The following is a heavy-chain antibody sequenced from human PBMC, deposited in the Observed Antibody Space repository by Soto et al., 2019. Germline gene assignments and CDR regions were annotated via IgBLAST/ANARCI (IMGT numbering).Heavy chain of an antibody. CDR2: IIPILGIA. J-gene: IGHJ6*02. Sequence: QVQLVQSGAEVKKPGSSVKVSCKASGGTFSSYTISWVRQAPGQGLEWMGRIIPILGIANYAQKFQGRVTITADKSTSTAYMELSSLRSEDTAVYYCAREGGNPYGSGSHPMDVWGQGTTVTVSS. CDR3: AREGGNPYGSGSHPMDV. V-gene: IGHV1-69*08. CDR1: GGTFSSYT. D-gene: IGHD3-10*01.